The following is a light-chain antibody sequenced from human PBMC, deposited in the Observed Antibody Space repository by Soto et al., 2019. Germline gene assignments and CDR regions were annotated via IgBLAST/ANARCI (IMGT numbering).Light chain of an antibody. J-gene: IGLJ1*01. Sequence: QSALTQPASVSGSPGQSITISCTGTSSDVGGYNYVSWYQQHPGKAPKLMIYEVSNRPSGVSNRFSGSKSGNTASLTISGLKAEDEAEYYCSSYTSSSTLEVFGTGTKVTVL. CDR3: SSYTSSSTLEV. CDR2: EVS. V-gene: IGLV2-14*01. CDR1: SSDVGGYNY.